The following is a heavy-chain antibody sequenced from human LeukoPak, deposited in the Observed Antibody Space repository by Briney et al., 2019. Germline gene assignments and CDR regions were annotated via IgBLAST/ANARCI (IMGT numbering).Heavy chain of an antibody. D-gene: IGHD1-1*01. V-gene: IGHV4-39*01. Sequence: SETLSLTCTVSGGSISSNNYYWGWIRQPPGKGLEWIGSIYYSGSPYYNPSLKSRVTISVDTSKNQFSLRLRSVTAADAAVYYCATWRTAKTGFDYWGQGTLVTVSS. CDR1: GGSISSNNYY. CDR3: ATWRTAKTGFDY. CDR2: IYYSGSP. J-gene: IGHJ4*02.